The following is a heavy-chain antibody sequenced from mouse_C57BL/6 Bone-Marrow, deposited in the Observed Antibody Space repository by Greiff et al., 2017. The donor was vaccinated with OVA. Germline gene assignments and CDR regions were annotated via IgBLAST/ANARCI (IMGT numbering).Heavy chain of an antibody. J-gene: IGHJ1*03. CDR3: ALTRYFDV. V-gene: IGHV1-81*01. CDR2: IYPRSGNT. CDR1: GYTLTSYG. Sequence: VQLQESGAELARPGASVKLSCKASGYTLTSYGISWVKQRTGQGLEWIGEIYPRSGNTYYTANFKGKATLTADTSSSTAYMELSSLTSEDAAVYCCALTRYFDVWDRGTAVTVSA.